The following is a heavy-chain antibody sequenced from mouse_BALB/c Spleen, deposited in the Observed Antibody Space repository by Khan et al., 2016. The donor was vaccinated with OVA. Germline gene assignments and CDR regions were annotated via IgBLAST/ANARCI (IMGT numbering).Heavy chain of an antibody. CDR3: ARPSYDPRDFEV. V-gene: IGHV14-3*02. CDR1: GFNIKDTY. Sequence: EVQLQQSGAELVKPGASVKLSCTASGFNIKDTYLHWVKQRPEQGLEWIGRIAPANGNTQYDPTFPGQAPITSDTSSATSYLQLNSLTSEDTAVYYCARPSYDPRDFEVWGAGTTVTVSS. J-gene: IGHJ1*01. CDR2: IAPANGNT. D-gene: IGHD2-3*01.